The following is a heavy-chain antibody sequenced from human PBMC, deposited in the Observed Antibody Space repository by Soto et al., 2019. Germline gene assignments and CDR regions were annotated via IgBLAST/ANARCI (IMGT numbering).Heavy chain of an antibody. CDR2: ISSSSSYI. CDR3: ARDFSGSRLAARHYYFDY. V-gene: IGHV3-21*01. CDR1: GFTFSSYS. D-gene: IGHD6-6*01. J-gene: IGHJ4*02. Sequence: GGSLRLSCAASGFTFSSYSMNWVRQAPGKGLEWVSSISSSSSYIYYADSVKGRFTISRDNAKNSLYLQMNSLRAEDTAVYYCARDFSGSRLAARHYYFDYWGQGTLVTVSS.